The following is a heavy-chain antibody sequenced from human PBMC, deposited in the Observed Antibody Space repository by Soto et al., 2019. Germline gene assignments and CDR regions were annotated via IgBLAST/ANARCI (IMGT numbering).Heavy chain of an antibody. V-gene: IGHV1-18*01. J-gene: IGHJ5*02. Sequence: ASVKVSCKASGYTFTSYGISWVRQAPGQGLEWMGWISAYNGNTNYAQKLQGRVTMTTDTSTSTAYMELRSLRSDDTAVYYCARSPLWFGESEPRLDPWGQGTLVTVSS. CDR1: GYTFTSYG. CDR2: ISAYNGNT. D-gene: IGHD3-10*01. CDR3: ARSPLWFGESEPRLDP.